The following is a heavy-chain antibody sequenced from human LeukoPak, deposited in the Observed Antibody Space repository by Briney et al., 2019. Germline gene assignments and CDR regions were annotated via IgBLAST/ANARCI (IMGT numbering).Heavy chain of an antibody. Sequence: SETLSLTCAVYGGSFSGYYWSWVRQPPGKGLEWIGEICHSGSTNYNPSLKSRVTISVDKSKNQFSLKLSSVTAADTAVYYCARDMGIAVAGTVGWGQGTLVTVSS. CDR2: ICHSGST. CDR3: ARDMGIAVAGTVG. D-gene: IGHD6-19*01. CDR1: GGSFSGYY. J-gene: IGHJ4*02. V-gene: IGHV4-34*01.